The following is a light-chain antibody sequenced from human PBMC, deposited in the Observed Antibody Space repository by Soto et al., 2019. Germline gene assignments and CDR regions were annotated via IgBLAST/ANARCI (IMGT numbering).Light chain of an antibody. CDR3: QQRSNWLGT. V-gene: IGKV3-11*01. CDR2: DAS. CDR1: QSVSSS. Sequence: EIVLIQSLAILSLYPGERATHSCRASQSVSSSLAWYQQHPGQAPRLLIYDASNRATGIPARFSGSGSGTDFTLTISSLLPEDFAIYYCQQRSNWLGTCGQETKVDIK. J-gene: IGKJ1*01.